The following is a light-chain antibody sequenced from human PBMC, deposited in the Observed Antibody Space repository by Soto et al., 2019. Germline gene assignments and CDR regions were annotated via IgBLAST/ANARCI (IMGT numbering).Light chain of an antibody. CDR2: GAS. V-gene: IGKV3-20*01. J-gene: IGKJ5*01. CDR1: QSVYSSY. CDR3: QHYNGYPQT. Sequence: EIVLTQSPGTLSLSPGERATLSCRASQSVYSSYLAWYQQKPGQAPRLLISGASSRATGIPDRFSGSGSGTDFTLIINRLEPEDFGTYYCQHYNGYPQTFGQGTRLEIK.